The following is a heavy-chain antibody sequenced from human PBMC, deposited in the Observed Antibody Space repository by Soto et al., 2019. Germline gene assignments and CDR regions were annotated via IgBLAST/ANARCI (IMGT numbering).Heavy chain of an antibody. D-gene: IGHD6-19*01. J-gene: IGHJ6*02. CDR3: ARGSGLDHSSGWYQGYYGMDV. V-gene: IGHV4-31*03. CDR2: IYYSGST. Sequence: PSETLSLTCTVSGGSISSGGYYWSWIRQHPGKGLEWIGYIYYSGSTYYNPSLKSRVTISVDTSKNQFSLKLSSVTAADTAVYYCARGSGLDHSSGWYQGYYGMDVWGQGTTVTVS. CDR1: GGSISSGGYY.